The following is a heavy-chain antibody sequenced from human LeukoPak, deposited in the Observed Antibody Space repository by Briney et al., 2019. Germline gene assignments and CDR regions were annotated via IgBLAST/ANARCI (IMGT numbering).Heavy chain of an antibody. V-gene: IGHV4-39*01. D-gene: IGHD3-3*01. Sequence: PSETLSLTCSVSGGSIISSNYYWGWIRQPPGKGLEWIGSIYQSGSGSSYYNPSLKSRVTTSGDTSKNQFFLRLSSVTAADTAVYYCASTLRFLPYRRFDYWGQGTLVTVPS. CDR3: ASTLRFLPYRRFDY. CDR1: GGSIISSNYY. CDR2: IYQSGSGSS. J-gene: IGHJ4*02.